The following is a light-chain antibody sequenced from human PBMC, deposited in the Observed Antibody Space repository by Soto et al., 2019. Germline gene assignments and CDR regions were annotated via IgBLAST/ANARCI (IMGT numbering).Light chain of an antibody. CDR3: QQRSNWPGLT. CDR2: DAS. Sequence: EIVLTQSPATLSLSPGEGATLSCRASQSVSSYLAWYQQKPGQAPRLLIYDASNRATGIPARFSGSGSGTDFPPTISSLGPEDFAVYYCQQRSNWPGLTFGGGTKVEIK. J-gene: IGKJ4*01. CDR1: QSVSSY. V-gene: IGKV3-11*01.